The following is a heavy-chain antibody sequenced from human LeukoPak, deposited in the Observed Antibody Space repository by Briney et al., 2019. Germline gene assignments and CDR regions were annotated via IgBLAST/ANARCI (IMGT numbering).Heavy chain of an antibody. CDR1: GFSFTSYW. CDR3: ARYTSDPFYFDY. Sequence: GESLKISCKGSGFSFTSYWIGWVRQMPEKGLEWMGIIYPGDSDIRYSPSFQGQVTMSADKSISTAYLQWSSLKASDTAIYYCARYTSDPFYFDYWGQGTLVTVSS. CDR2: IYPGDSDI. V-gene: IGHV5-51*01. D-gene: IGHD3-22*01. J-gene: IGHJ4*02.